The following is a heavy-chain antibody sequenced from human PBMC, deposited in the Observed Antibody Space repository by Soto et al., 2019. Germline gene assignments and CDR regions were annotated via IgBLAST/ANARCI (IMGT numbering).Heavy chain of an antibody. V-gene: IGHV1-2*02. J-gene: IGHJ4*02. Sequence: ASVKFTCKASGYTFTGYYMHWVRQAPGQGLEWMGWINPNSGGTNYAQKFQGRVTMTRDTSISTAYMELSRLRSDDTAVYYCARDPVAARPYFDYWGQGTLVTVSS. CDR1: GYTFTGYY. CDR3: ARDPVAARPYFDY. D-gene: IGHD6-6*01. CDR2: INPNSGGT.